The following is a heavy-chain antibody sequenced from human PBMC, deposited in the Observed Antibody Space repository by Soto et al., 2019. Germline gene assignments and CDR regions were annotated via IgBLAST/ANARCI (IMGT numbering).Heavy chain of an antibody. J-gene: IGHJ4*02. CDR1: GYSFTTYW. D-gene: IGHD3-22*01. CDR3: ARQAYHYDTNSFGY. V-gene: IGHV5-51*01. Sequence: GESLKISFKGSGYSFTTYWIGWVRQMPGKGLEWMGVIYPGDSDIRFSPSFQGQVTISADMSLSTAYLQWSSPRVSDTAMYYCARQAYHYDTNSFGYWGQGTLVTVSS. CDR2: IYPGDSDI.